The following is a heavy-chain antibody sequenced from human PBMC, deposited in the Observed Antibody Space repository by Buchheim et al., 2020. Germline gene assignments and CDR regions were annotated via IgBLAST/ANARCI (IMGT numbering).Heavy chain of an antibody. CDR3: AKEGNSPGPDFDH. V-gene: IGHV4-4*07. CDR1: GGSISSYY. Sequence: QVQLQESGPGLVKPSETLSLTCTVSGGSISSYYWSWIRQPAGKGLEWIGRFYAGGNTNYNPSLKSRVTMSVDTSKNQFSLKLRSVTAADTAVYYCAKEGNSPGPDFDHWGQGTL. J-gene: IGHJ4*02. CDR2: FYAGGNT. D-gene: IGHD2-21*01.